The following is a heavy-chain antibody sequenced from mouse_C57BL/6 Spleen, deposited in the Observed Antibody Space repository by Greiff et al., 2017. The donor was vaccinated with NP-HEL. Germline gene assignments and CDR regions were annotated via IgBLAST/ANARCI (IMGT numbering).Heavy chain of an antibody. CDR1: GYTFTSYW. J-gene: IGHJ2*01. V-gene: IGHV1-72*01. D-gene: IGHD5-1*01. CDR3: ARSTLNGYFDY. CDR2: IDPNSGGT. Sequence: QVQLQQPGAELVMPGASVKLSCKASGYTFTSYWMHWVKQRPGQGLEWIGEIDPNSGGTKYNEKFKSKATLTVDKSSSPAYMQLSSLTSEDSAVYYCARSTLNGYFDYWGQGTTLTVSS.